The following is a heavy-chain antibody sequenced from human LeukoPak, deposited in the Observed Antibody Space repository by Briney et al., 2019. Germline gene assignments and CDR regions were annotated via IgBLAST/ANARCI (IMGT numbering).Heavy chain of an antibody. CDR3: AKDFGGKNGAFDI. V-gene: IGHV3-48*01. CDR2: ISSSSSTI. Sequence: PGGSLRLSCAASGFTFSSYRMNWVRQAPGKGLEWVSYISSSSSTIYYADSVKGRVTISRDNSKNTLYLQMNSLRAEDTAVYYCAKDFGGKNGAFDIWGQGTMVTVSS. CDR1: GFTFSSYR. J-gene: IGHJ3*02. D-gene: IGHD4-23*01.